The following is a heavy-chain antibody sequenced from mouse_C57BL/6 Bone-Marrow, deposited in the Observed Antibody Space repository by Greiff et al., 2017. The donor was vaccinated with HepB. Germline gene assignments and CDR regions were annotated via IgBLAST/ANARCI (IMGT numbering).Heavy chain of an antibody. D-gene: IGHD1-1*01. J-gene: IGHJ4*01. CDR2: IYPRDGST. Sequence: VQLQQSDAELVKPGASVKISCKVSGYTFTDHTIHWMKQRPEQGLEWIGYIYPRDGSTKYNEKFKGKATLTADKSSSTAYMQLNSLTSEDSAVYFCARFFHYYGSRYYAMDYWGQGTSVTVSS. CDR1: GYTFTDHT. V-gene: IGHV1-78*01. CDR3: ARFFHYYGSRYYAMDY.